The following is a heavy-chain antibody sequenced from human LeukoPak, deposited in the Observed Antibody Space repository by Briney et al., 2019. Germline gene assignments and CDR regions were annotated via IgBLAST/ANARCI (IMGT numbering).Heavy chain of an antibody. Sequence: PGGSLRLTCAASGFAFNNAWMSWVRQAPGKGLEWISAITGSGGTTYYADSVEGRFTISRDNSKNTLYLQVNSLRAEDTAVYYCARDRMGAILYFDSWGQGTLVTVSS. CDR3: ARDRMGAILYFDS. CDR2: ITGSGGTT. D-gene: IGHD1-26*01. J-gene: IGHJ4*02. CDR1: GFAFNNAW. V-gene: IGHV3-23*01.